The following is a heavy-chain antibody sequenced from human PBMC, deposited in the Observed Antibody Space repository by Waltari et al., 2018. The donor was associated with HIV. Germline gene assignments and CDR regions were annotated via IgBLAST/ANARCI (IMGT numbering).Heavy chain of an antibody. CDR2: ISAASAET. Sequence: QVQLVESGGGLVKPGGSLTLSCAGTGFSFGDYYMNWVRQAPGKGLEWISYISAASAETNYAASVKGRFKISRDNGKNTVYLQMNDLRAEDTAVYYYARDLDSAGYYPLGYWGQGTLVTVSS. CDR1: GFSFGDYY. J-gene: IGHJ4*02. D-gene: IGHD3-22*01. CDR3: ARDLDSAGYYPLGY. V-gene: IGHV3-11*05.